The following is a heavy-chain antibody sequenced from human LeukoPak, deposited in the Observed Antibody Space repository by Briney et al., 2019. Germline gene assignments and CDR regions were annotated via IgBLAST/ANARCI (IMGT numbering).Heavy chain of an antibody. V-gene: IGHV3-30*04. Sequence: GGSLRLSCAASGFTFSSYAMHWVRQTPGKGLEWVAVISYDGSNKYYADSVKGRFTISRDNSKNTLFLEMNSLRAEDTAAYYCAKALTSGWYLDAFNIWGQGTMVTVSS. CDR3: AKALTSGWYLDAFNI. CDR1: GFTFSSYA. D-gene: IGHD6-19*01. J-gene: IGHJ3*02. CDR2: ISYDGSNK.